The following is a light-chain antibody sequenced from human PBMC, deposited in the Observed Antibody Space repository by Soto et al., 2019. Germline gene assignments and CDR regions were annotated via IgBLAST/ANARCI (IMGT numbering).Light chain of an antibody. J-gene: IGKJ5*01. Sequence: ESVLTQAPATLSLSQGEGGTLSCRTSQSVSSHLAWYQQKPGQAPRLLIYDASKRPTGIPARFSGSGSGTDFTLTISSLEPEDSAVYYCQQRSDRLPITFGQGTRLEIK. CDR1: QSVSSH. V-gene: IGKV3-11*01. CDR3: QQRSDRLPIT. CDR2: DAS.